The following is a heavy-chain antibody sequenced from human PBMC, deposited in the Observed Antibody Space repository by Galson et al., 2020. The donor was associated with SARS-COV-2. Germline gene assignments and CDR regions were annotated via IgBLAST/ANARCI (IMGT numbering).Heavy chain of an antibody. CDR1: GGSISSHY. CDR2: IYYTGST. V-gene: IGHV4-59*11. J-gene: IGHJ3*02. Sequence: SQTLSLTCIVSGGSISSHYWSWIRQPPGKGLEWIAYIYYTGSTTYNPSLRSRVTISVDSSKNQVSLKVKSVTAADTAVYYCARDGRYSGYGYDSFEILGQGTLVTVSS. CDR3: ARDGRYSGYGYDSFEI. D-gene: IGHD5-12*01.